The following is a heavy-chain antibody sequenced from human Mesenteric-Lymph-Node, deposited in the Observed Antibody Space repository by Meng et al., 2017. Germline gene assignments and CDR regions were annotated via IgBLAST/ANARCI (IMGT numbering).Heavy chain of an antibody. CDR2: ICTSDSTI. V-gene: IGHV3-11*04. D-gene: IGHD6-19*01. CDR3: ASHSSGWYSLDY. CDR1: GFTFSDYC. J-gene: IGHJ4*02. Sequence: QVVVVECGGGLGKPGGSLRLFCAASGFTFSDYCMSWIRPAPGKGLEWVSYICTSDSTIYYADSVKGRFTISRDNAKNSLYLQMNSLRAEDTAVYYCASHSSGWYSLDYWGQGTLVTVSS.